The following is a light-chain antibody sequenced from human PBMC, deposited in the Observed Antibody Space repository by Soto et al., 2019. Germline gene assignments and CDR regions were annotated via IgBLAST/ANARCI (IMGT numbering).Light chain of an antibody. CDR1: QAIGSS. CDR2: AAS. V-gene: IGKV1-9*01. Sequence: DIQLTQSPSFLSASVGDKVTITCRASQAIGSSLAWYQQNPGKAPKLLIYAASTLQSGVPSRFSGSGSGTEFTLTINSLQPEDFATYFCQQLNSYPLTFGGGANVEIK. CDR3: QQLNSYPLT. J-gene: IGKJ4*01.